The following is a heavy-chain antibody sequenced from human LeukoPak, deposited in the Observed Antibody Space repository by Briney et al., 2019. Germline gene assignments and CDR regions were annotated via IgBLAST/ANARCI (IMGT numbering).Heavy chain of an antibody. D-gene: IGHD2-2*02. J-gene: IGHJ6*03. CDR1: GYSLTSYW. CDR2: IYPGDSDT. CDR3: ARQDIVVVPAAIPAYYYYMDV. Sequence: GESLKISCKGSGYSLTSYWIGWVRQMPGKGLEWMGIIYPGDSDTRYSPSFQGQVTISADKSISTAYLQWGSLKASDTAMYYCARQDIVVVPAAIPAYYYYMDVWGKGTTVTVSS. V-gene: IGHV5-51*01.